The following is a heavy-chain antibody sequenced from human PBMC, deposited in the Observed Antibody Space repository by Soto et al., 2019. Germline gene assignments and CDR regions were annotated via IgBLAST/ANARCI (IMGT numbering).Heavy chain of an antibody. CDR3: ATKVRVTNYLYYGMDV. CDR1: GFSFNTSG. D-gene: IGHD2-21*02. V-gene: IGHV3-30*03. CDR2: IAFDGSQE. J-gene: IGHJ6*02. Sequence: PGGSLRLSCAASGFSFNTSGMHGVRQAPGKGLEWVAVIAFDGSQEFYGDSVRGRFTISRDNSKNTLFLQMKSLTPEDTAVYYCATKVRVTNYLYYGMDVWGQGTTVTVSS.